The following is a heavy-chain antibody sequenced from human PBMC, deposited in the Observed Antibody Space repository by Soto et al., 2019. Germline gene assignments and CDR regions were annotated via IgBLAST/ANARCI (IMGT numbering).Heavy chain of an antibody. Sequence: QVQLVQSGAEVKKPGASVKVSCKASGYTFINYYIHWVRQAPGHGHEWMAIINPTGGSTNYAQKFHCRPTLTMDTSTTTVYMELSSLTSEDTAIYYWARHLAAGDVWGQGTLVSVSS. D-gene: IGHD2-8*02. CDR1: GYTFINYY. V-gene: IGHV1-46*01. CDR3: ARHLAAGDV. J-gene: IGHJ4*02. CDR2: INPTGGST.